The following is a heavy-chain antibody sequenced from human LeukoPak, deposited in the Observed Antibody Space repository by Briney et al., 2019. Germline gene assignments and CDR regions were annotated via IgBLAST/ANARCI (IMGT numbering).Heavy chain of an antibody. CDR1: GLTFSSCG. V-gene: IGHV3-23*01. D-gene: IGHD1-26*01. CDR3: AKQWVDC. Sequence: GGSLRLSCAASGLTFSSCGFNWVRQAPGKGLEWVSSISESGDKTDYADSVRGRFTISRDNSQNTLYLQMNSLRVEDTALYYCAKQWVDCWGQGTLVTVSS. J-gene: IGHJ4*02. CDR2: ISESGDKT.